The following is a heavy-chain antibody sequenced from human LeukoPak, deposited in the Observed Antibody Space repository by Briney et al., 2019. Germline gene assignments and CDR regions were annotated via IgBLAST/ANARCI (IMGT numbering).Heavy chain of an antibody. Sequence: PSETLSLTCTVSGGSISSYYWSWIRQPPGKGLEWIGYIFYSGSTNYNPSLKSRVTISVDTSKNQFSLKLSFVTAADTAVYYCARPGYSYGYSYWGQGTLVTVSS. D-gene: IGHD5-18*01. V-gene: IGHV4-59*12. J-gene: IGHJ4*02. CDR3: ARPGYSYGYSY. CDR1: GGSISSYY. CDR2: IFYSGST.